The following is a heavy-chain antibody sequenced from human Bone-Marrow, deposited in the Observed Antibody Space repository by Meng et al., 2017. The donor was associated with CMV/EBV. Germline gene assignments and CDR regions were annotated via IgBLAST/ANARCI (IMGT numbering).Heavy chain of an antibody. CDR3: ARHFDYPNGFDI. CDR2: IGTAGDT. D-gene: IGHD3-9*01. Sequence: LSLTCAACGFTFSSYDMHWVRQATGKGLEWVSAIGTAGDTYYPGSVKGQFTISRENAKNSLYLQMNSLRAGDTAVYYCARHFDYPNGFDIWGQGTMVTVSS. CDR1: GFTFSSYD. V-gene: IGHV3-13*03. J-gene: IGHJ3*02.